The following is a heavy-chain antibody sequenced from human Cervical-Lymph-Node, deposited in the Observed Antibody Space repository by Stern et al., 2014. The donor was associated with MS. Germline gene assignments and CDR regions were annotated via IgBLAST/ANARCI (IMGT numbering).Heavy chain of an antibody. CDR1: GASMSSGFYY. Sequence: QVQLEESGPGLVKPSQSLSLTCTVSGASMSSGFYYWSWIRHLPGLGLEYIGYVLSSGSAYYNPSLKTRVAISADTSRNQFSLSLTSVTVADTAVYYCARGGQIEFRLDFWGQGTPISVSS. V-gene: IGHV4-31*03. CDR3: ARGGQIEFRLDF. J-gene: IGHJ4*02. D-gene: IGHD3-10*01. CDR2: VLSSGSA.